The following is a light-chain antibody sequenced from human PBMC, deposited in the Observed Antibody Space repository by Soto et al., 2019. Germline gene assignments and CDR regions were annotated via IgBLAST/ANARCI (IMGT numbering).Light chain of an antibody. CDR2: GAS. Sequence: EIVMTQSPATLSVSPGKRATLSCRASQSINSNLAWYQQKPGQAPRLLIYGASTRATGIPARFSGSGFGTEFTLTISSLQSEDLAVYYCQQYNNWPPLTFGGGTKVEIK. V-gene: IGKV3-15*01. CDR1: QSINSN. J-gene: IGKJ4*01. CDR3: QQYNNWPPLT.